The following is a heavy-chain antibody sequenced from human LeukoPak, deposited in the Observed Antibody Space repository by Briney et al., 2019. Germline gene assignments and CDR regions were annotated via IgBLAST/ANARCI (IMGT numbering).Heavy chain of an antibody. D-gene: IGHD5-24*01. J-gene: IGHJ3*02. V-gene: IGHV3-74*01. CDR1: GFTFSGYW. Sequence: GGSLRLSCAASGFTFSGYWMYWVRQAPGKGLVWVSHINTDGRSTTYADSVKGRFTISRDNAKNTLYLQMNSLRAEDTAVYYCARDRGRPDAFDIWGHGTMVTVSS. CDR2: INTDGRST. CDR3: ARDRGRPDAFDI.